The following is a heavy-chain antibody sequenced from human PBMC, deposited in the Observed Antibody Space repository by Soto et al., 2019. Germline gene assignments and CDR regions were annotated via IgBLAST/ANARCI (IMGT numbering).Heavy chain of an antibody. CDR1: GGSISSGNYY. CDR2: ISYSGST. Sequence: SETLSITCTVSGGSISSGNYYWSWIRQPPGKSLEWIGFISYSGSTYYSASLQSRVTMSVDTSKNQFSLNLSFVTAADTAVYYCATMGTPATGLYYFDYWGQGTLVTSP. D-gene: IGHD1-7*01. CDR3: ATMGTPATGLYYFDY. J-gene: IGHJ4*02. V-gene: IGHV4-30-4*01.